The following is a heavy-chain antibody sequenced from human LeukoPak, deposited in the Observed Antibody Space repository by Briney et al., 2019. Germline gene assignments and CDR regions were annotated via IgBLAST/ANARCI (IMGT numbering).Heavy chain of an antibody. J-gene: IGHJ6*03. D-gene: IGHD2-8*01. CDR3: ARDGRYCSNGVCFYYYYYMDV. CDR1: GFTFSSYA. V-gene: IGHV3-7*01. CDR2: IKQDGSEK. Sequence: PGGSLRLSCAASGFTFSSYAMSWVRQAPGKGLEWVANIKQDGSEKYYVDSVKGRFTISRDNAKNSLYLQMNSLRAEDTAVYYCARDGRYCSNGVCFYYYYYMDVWGKGTTVTVSS.